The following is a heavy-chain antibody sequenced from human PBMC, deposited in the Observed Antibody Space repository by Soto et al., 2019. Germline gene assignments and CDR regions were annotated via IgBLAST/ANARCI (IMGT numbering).Heavy chain of an antibody. CDR1: GYTFTGYY. CDR2: INPNSGGT. Sequence: GASVKVSCKASGYTFTGYYMHWVRQAPGQGLEWMGWINPNSGGTNYAQKFQGRVTMTRDTSISTAYMGLSRLRSDDTAVYYCARAVAARPFYYYYYGMDVWGQGTTVTVSS. CDR3: ARAVAARPFYYYYYGMDV. V-gene: IGHV1-2*02. D-gene: IGHD6-6*01. J-gene: IGHJ6*02.